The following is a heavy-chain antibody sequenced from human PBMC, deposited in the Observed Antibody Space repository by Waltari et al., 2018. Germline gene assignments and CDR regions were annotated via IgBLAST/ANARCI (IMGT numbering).Heavy chain of an antibody. V-gene: IGHV3-23*01. D-gene: IGHD1-20*01. Sequence: EVQLLESGGGVVEPGGTLRLSCAILGPRLGCGAINWVRRAPGTGLEWVAAISVSDDTYYALSVNGRFTISRDTSRNTVYLHMNSLRAEDTAVYYCAKPFYNWDDPLDSWGQGTLVTVSS. J-gene: IGHJ4*02. CDR3: AKPFYNWDDPLDS. CDR2: ISVSDDT. CDR1: GPRLGCGA.